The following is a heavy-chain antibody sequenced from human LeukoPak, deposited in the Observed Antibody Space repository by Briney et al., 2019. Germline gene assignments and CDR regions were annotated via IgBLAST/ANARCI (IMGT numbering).Heavy chain of an antibody. CDR2: INHSGST. CDR3: ARPDFWSGDDAFDI. Sequence: SETLSLTCAVYGGSFSGYYWSWIRQPPGKGLEWIGEINHSGSTNYNPSLKSRVTISVDTSKNQFSLKLSSVTAEDTAVYYCARPDFWSGDDAFDIWGQGTMVTVSS. J-gene: IGHJ3*02. V-gene: IGHV4-34*01. CDR1: GGSFSGYY. D-gene: IGHD3-3*01.